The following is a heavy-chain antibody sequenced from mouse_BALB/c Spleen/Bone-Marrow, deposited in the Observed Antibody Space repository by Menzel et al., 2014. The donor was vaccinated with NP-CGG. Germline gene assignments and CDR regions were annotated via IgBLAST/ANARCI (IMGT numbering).Heavy chain of an antibody. Sequence: VQLQQSGAELVKPGASVKLSCTASGFNIKDTYMHWVKQRPEQGLEWIGRIDPANGNTKYDPKFQGKATITADTSSNTAYLQLSSLTSEDTAVYYCARSRDYGSNYYAMDYWGQGTSVTVSS. J-gene: IGHJ4*01. CDR1: GFNIKDTY. V-gene: IGHV14-3*02. CDR2: IDPANGNT. D-gene: IGHD1-1*01. CDR3: ARSRDYGSNYYAMDY.